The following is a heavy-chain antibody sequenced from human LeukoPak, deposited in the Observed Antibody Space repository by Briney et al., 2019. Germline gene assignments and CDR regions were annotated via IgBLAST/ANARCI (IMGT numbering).Heavy chain of an antibody. D-gene: IGHD3-16*01. V-gene: IGHV3-11*01. J-gene: IGHJ6*02. CDR3: ARDPPDLGYYYYGMDV. CDR2: MSSSGRTI. Sequence: PGGSLRLSCAASGFTFSSYAMSWIRQAPGKGLEFVSYMSSSGRTIYYADSVKGRFTISRDNAKNSLYLQMNSLRVEDTAVYYRARDPPDLGYYYYGMDVWGQGTTVTVS. CDR1: GFTFSSYA.